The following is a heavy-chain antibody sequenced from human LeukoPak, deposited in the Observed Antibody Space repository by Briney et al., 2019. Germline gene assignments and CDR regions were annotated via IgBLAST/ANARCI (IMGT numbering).Heavy chain of an antibody. CDR1: GFTFSSSA. CDR3: ARDGGRYSGSYYYAFDI. V-gene: IGHV3-48*03. Sequence: PGGSLRLSCAASGFTFSSSAMSWVRQAPGKGLVWVSYISSSGSTIYYADSVKGRFTISRDNAKISLYLQMNSLRAEDTAVYYCARDGGRYSGSYYYAFDIWGQGTMVTVSS. J-gene: IGHJ3*02. CDR2: ISSSGSTI. D-gene: IGHD1-26*01.